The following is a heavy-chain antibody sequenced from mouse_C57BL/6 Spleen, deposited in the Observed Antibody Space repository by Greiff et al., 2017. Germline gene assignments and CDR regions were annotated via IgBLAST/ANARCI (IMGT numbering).Heavy chain of an antibody. J-gene: IGHJ4*01. CDR1: GYTFTDYE. CDR2: IDPETGGT. Sequence: LQESGAELVRPGASVTLSCKASGYTFTDYEMHWVKQTPVHGLEWIGAIDPETGGTAYNQKFKGKAILTADKSSSTAYMELRSLTSEDSAVYYCTRDGSSLYAMDYWGQGTSVTVSS. D-gene: IGHD1-1*01. V-gene: IGHV1-15*01. CDR3: TRDGSSLYAMDY.